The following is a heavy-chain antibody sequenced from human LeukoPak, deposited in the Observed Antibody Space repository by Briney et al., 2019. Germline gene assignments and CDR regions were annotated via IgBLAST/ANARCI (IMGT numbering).Heavy chain of an antibody. CDR2: IWYDGSNK. V-gene: IGHV3-33*06. D-gene: IGHD2-15*01. CDR1: GFTFSSYG. J-gene: IGHJ4*02. Sequence: GGSLRLSCAASGFTFSSYGMHWVRQAPGKGLEWVAVIWYDGSNKYYADSVKGRFTISRDNSKNTLYLQMNSLRAEDTAVYYCAKVMEDIVVVVAAEFDYWGQGTLVTVSS. CDR3: AKVMEDIVVVVAAEFDY.